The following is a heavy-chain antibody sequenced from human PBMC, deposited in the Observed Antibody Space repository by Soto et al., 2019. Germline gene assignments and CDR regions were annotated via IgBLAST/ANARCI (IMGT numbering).Heavy chain of an antibody. CDR2: INPTFDTT. D-gene: IGHD3-9*01. J-gene: IGHJ4*02. V-gene: IGHV1-46*01. Sequence: ASVKVSCKASGYIFSDYYIHWVRQAPGQAPEWMGMINPTFDTTTYAQRLQGRITMTTDMSTSTLYMDLTSLRSEDTAVYYCASLNQIFDNPGFGFWGQGTLVTVSS. CDR1: GYIFSDYY. CDR3: ASLNQIFDNPGFGF.